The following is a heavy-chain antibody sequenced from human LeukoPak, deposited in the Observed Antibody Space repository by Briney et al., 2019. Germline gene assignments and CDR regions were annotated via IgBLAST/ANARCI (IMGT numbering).Heavy chain of an antibody. CDR3: ASASYDSSGPYGY. D-gene: IGHD3-22*01. CDR1: GGSISSYY. CDR2: IYYSGST. Sequence: SETLSLTCIVSGGSISSYYWSWIRQPPGKGLEWIGYIYYSGSTNYNPSLESRVTISVDTSKNQFSLKLSSVTAADTAVYYCASASYDSSGPYGYWGQGTLVTVST. V-gene: IGHV4-59*01. J-gene: IGHJ4*02.